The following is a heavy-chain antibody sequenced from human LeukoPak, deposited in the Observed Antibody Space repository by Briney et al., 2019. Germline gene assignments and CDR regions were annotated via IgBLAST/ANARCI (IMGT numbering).Heavy chain of an antibody. J-gene: IGHJ4*02. CDR1: GFTFSSYG. Sequence: GGSLRLSCAASGFTFSSYGMRWVRQAPGKGLEWVAVIWYDGSNKYYADSVKGRFTISRDNSKNTLYLQMNSLRAEDTAVYYCAKDSGRDYFDYWGQGTLVTVSS. CDR3: AKDSGRDYFDY. V-gene: IGHV3-33*06. D-gene: IGHD1-14*01. CDR2: IWYDGSNK.